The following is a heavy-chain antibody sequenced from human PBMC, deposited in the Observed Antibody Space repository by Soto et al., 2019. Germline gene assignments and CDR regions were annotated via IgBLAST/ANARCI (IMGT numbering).Heavy chain of an antibody. Sequence: PSETLSLTCTVSGGSISSYYWSWIRQPPGKGLEWIGYIYYSGSTNYNPSLKSRVTISVDTSKNQFSLKLSSVTAADTAVYYCARLGRHDFWSGYGYYFDYWGKGTLVTVSS. CDR1: GGSISSYY. V-gene: IGHV4-59*01. CDR2: IYYSGST. J-gene: IGHJ4*02. CDR3: ARLGRHDFWSGYGYYFDY. D-gene: IGHD3-3*01.